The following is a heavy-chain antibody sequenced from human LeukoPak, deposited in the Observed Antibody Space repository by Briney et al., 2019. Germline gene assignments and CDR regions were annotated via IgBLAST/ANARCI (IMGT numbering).Heavy chain of an antibody. J-gene: IGHJ4*02. V-gene: IGHV3-66*01. CDR3: ARAYSSGWYGDY. CDR2: IYSGGST. D-gene: IGHD6-19*01. CDR1: GFTVSSNY. Sequence: PGGSLRLSCAASGFTVSSNYMSWVRQAPGKGPEWVSVIYSGGSTYYADSVKGRFTISRDNSKNTLYLQMNSLRAEDTAVYYCARAYSSGWYGDYWGQGTLVTVSS.